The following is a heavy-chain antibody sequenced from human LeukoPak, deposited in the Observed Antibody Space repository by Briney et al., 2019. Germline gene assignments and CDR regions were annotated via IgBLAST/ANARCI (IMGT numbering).Heavy chain of an antibody. Sequence: ASVKVSCKASGYTFTGYYMHWVRQAPGQGLEWMGWINPNSGGTNYAQKFQGRVTMTRDTSISTAYMELSRLRSEDTAVYYCARDYLGGWYGHYYYYMDVWGKGTTVTVSS. CDR3: ARDYLGGWYGHYYYYMDV. D-gene: IGHD6-19*01. CDR1: GYTFTGYY. J-gene: IGHJ6*03. V-gene: IGHV1-2*02. CDR2: INPNSGGT.